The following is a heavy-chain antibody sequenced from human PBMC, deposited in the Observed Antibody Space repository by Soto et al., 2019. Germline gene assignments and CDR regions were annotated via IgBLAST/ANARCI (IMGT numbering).Heavy chain of an antibody. J-gene: IGHJ3*02. D-gene: IGHD3-22*01. CDR1: GYTFSAYY. CDR3: TRENIDNSDGLYDAFDI. V-gene: IGHV1-2*02. Sequence: QVQLVQSGAEVKMPGASVKVSCKASGYTFSAYYTHWVRQAPGQGLEGMGWMNPKSGGTYFAQKFQGRVTLTRDTSISTAYMEVNRLRSDDTAVYYCTRENIDNSDGLYDAFDIWGQGTTVTVSS. CDR2: MNPKSGGT.